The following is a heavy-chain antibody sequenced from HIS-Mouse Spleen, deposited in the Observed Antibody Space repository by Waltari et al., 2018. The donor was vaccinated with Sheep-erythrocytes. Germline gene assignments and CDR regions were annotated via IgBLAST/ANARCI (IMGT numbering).Heavy chain of an antibody. CDR2: ISSSSSYI. Sequence: EVQLVESGGGLVKPGGSLRLSCAASGFTFGSYRMNWVRQAPGKGLEWVSSISSSSSYIYYADSVKGRFTISRDNAKNSLYLQMNSLRAEDTAVYYCARVASGATFDYWGQGTLVTVSS. D-gene: IGHD1-26*01. V-gene: IGHV3-21*01. J-gene: IGHJ4*02. CDR1: GFTFGSYR. CDR3: ARVASGATFDY.